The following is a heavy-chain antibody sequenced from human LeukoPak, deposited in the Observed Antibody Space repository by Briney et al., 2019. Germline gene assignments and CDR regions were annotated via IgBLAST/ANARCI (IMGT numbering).Heavy chain of an antibody. V-gene: IGHV4-4*02. D-gene: IGHD2-15*01. J-gene: IGHJ5*02. CDR3: ARVRFVVVRLGWFDP. Sequence: PSETLSLTCAVSGGSISSSNWWSWVRQPPGKGLEWIGEIYHSGSTNYNPSLKSRVTISVDKSKNQFSLKLSSVTAADTAVYYCARVRFVVVRLGWFDPWGQGTLVTVSS. CDR1: GGSISSSNW. CDR2: IYHSGST.